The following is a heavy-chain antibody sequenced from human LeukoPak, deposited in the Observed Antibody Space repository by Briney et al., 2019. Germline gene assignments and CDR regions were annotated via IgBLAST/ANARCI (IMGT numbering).Heavy chain of an antibody. J-gene: IGHJ3*02. D-gene: IGHD2-2*01. CDR3: ARDRRYCSSTSCPSDAFDI. CDR2: ISSSGSTI. Sequence: PGGSLRLSCAASGFTLSDYYMSWIRQAPGKGLEGVSYISSSGSTIYYADSVKGRFTISRDNAKNSLYLQMNSLRAEDTAVYYCARDRRYCSSTSCPSDAFDIWGQGTMVTVSS. CDR1: GFTLSDYY. V-gene: IGHV3-11*04.